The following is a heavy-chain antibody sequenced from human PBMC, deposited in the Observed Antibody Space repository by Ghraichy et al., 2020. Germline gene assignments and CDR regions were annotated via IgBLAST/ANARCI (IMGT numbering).Heavy chain of an antibody. CDR2: ISAHNGNT. Sequence: ASVKVSCKASGYTLTSYGISWVRQGPGQGLEWMGWISAHNGNTNYAQMLQGRVTMTTDTSTSTAYMEVRSLRSDDTAVYYCARDHPYYDFWSGRYGMDVWGQGTTVTVSS. CDR3: ARDHPYYDFWSGRYGMDV. D-gene: IGHD3-3*01. CDR1: GYTLTSYG. J-gene: IGHJ6*02. V-gene: IGHV1-18*01.